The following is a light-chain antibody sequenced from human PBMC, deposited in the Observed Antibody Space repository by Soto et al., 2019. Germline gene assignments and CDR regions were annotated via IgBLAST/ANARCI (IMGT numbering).Light chain of an antibody. CDR3: QQYGSSPGT. J-gene: IGKJ4*01. CDR2: GAS. V-gene: IGKV3-20*01. CDR1: QRVSSNF. Sequence: EIVLTQSPGTLSLSRGDRGTLSCRSSQRVSSNFLAWYQQSPGQAPRLLLYGASSRATDIPDRFRGSGPGTEFTLNITRLEPADFAVYYCQQYGSSPGTFGGGTKVDIK.